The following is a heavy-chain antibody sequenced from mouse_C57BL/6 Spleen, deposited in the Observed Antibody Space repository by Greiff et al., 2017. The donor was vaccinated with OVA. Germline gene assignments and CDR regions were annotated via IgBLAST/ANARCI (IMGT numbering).Heavy chain of an antibody. CDR1: GYTFTSYW. V-gene: IGHV1-50*01. CDR3: ALSGSDY. D-gene: IGHD4-1*01. Sequence: QVQLQQPGAELVKPGASVKLSCKASGYTFTSYWMQWVKQRPGQGLEWIGEIDPSDSYTNYNQKFKGKATLTVDTSSRTAYMQLSSLTSEDAAVYYCALSGSDYWGQGTTLTVSS. J-gene: IGHJ2*01. CDR2: IDPSDSYT.